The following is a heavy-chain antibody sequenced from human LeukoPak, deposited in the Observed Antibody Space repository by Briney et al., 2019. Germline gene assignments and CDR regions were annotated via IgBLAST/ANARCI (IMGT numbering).Heavy chain of an antibody. CDR1: GGSFSGYY. J-gene: IGHJ5*02. CDR2: INHSGGT. CDR3: ARAALVVVPAAMGGDFDP. V-gene: IGHV4-34*01. Sequence: SETLSLTCAVYGGSFSGYYWSWIRQPPGKGLEWIGEINHSGGTNYNPSLKSRVTISVDTSKNQFSLKLSSVTAADTAVYYCARAALVVVPAAMGGDFDPWGQGTLVTVSS. D-gene: IGHD2-2*01.